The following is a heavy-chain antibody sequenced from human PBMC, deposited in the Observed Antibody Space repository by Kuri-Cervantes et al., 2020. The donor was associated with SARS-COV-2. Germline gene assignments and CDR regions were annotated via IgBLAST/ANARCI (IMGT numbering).Heavy chain of an antibody. CDR1: GFIFSGYS. J-gene: IGHJ4*02. CDR2: ISDDGTTT. CDR3: ARVGYCSSTSCRRFDY. Sequence: GGSLRLSCGASGFIFSGYSMNWVRQAPGKGLEWVSYISDDGTTTHYADSVKGRFTISRDNVKKSLDLQMSGLRDDDTAVYYCARVGYCSSTSCRRFDYWGQGTLVTVSS. V-gene: IGHV3-48*02. D-gene: IGHD2-2*01.